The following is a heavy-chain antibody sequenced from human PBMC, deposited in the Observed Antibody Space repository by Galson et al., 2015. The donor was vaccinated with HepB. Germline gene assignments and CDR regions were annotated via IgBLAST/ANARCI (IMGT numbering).Heavy chain of an antibody. Sequence: SLRLSCAASGFTFSSYGMHWVRQAPGKGLEWVAVISYDGSNKYYADSVKGRFTISRDNSKNTLYLQMNSLRAEDTAVYYCAKDQGLVFYYGMDVWGQGTTVTVSS. V-gene: IGHV3-30*18. J-gene: IGHJ6*02. CDR2: ISYDGSNK. CDR3: AKDQGLVFYYGMDV. CDR1: GFTFSSYG. D-gene: IGHD3/OR15-3a*01.